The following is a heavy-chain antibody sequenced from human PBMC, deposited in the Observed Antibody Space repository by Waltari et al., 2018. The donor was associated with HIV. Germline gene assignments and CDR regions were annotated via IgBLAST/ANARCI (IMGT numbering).Heavy chain of an antibody. CDR2: IYYSGTA. Sequence: QLHLQESGPGLVKPSETLSLTCSVSGASISSSSYYWALIRQPPGKGLEWSGAIYYSGTAYYNPSVKGRVSASLDATKNELSLKLTSVTATDTALYYCVRLRFHSLYYFDSWGPGILVTVSS. J-gene: IGHJ4*02. D-gene: IGHD3-16*01. CDR3: VRLRFHSLYYFDS. V-gene: IGHV4-39*01. CDR1: GASISSSSYY.